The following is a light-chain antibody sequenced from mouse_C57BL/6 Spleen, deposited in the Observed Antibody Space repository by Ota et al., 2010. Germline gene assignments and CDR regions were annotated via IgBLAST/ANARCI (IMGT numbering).Light chain of an antibody. CDR2: AHP. J-gene: IGKJ4*01. CDR3: QQRSSYPFT. V-gene: IGKV4-57*01. CDR1: SSVSY. Sequence: IVLTQSXHHVCISGRGHXNCSASSSVSYMHWFQQXPGTSPNSGFIAHPTWLLGVPARFMGSVSGTSYSLTISRMEAEDAATYYCQQRSSYPFTFGSGDRVGNKT.